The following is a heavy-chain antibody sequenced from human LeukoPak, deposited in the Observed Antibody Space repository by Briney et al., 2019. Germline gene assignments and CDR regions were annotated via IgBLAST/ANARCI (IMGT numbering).Heavy chain of an antibody. CDR2: IKQDGSEK. V-gene: IGHV3-7*01. Sequence: GGSLRLSCAASGFTFSSYWMSWVRQAPGKGLEWVANIKQDGSEKYYVDSVKGRFTISRDNAKNSLYLQMNSLRAEDTAVYYCARDYRSSSGWSTDWFDPWGQGTLVTVSS. J-gene: IGHJ5*02. CDR1: GFTFSSYW. CDR3: ARDYRSSSGWSTDWFDP. D-gene: IGHD6-19*01.